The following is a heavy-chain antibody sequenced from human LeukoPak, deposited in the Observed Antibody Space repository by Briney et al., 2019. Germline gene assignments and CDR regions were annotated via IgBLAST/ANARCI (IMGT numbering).Heavy chain of an antibody. CDR1: GGSISSGDYY. V-gene: IGHV4-39*07. Sequence: SQTLSLTCTVSGGSISSGDYYWSWIRQPPGKGLEWIASGDYSGGTYYNPSLESRVAISADMSKNQFSLKLTSVTGADTAVYYCAGERGEEYSSGWYKRNYFDNWGQGIRVTVSS. CDR2: GDYSGGT. D-gene: IGHD6-19*01. CDR3: AGERGEEYSSGWYKRNYFDN. J-gene: IGHJ4*02.